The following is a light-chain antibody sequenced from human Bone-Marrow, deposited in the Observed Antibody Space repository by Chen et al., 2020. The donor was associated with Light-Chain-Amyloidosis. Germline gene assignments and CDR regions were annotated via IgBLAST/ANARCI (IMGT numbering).Light chain of an antibody. CDR1: QGISNW. J-gene: IGKJ3*01. CDR3: QQANSFPFT. Sequence: DIRMTQSPSSVSASLGDKITISCRASQGISNWLAWYQQKPGTAPKLLIFAASTLHSGVPSRFSGSGSGTDFTLTISSLQAEEFATYYCQQANSFPFTFGPGTTVDVK. CDR2: AAS. V-gene: IGKV1-12*01.